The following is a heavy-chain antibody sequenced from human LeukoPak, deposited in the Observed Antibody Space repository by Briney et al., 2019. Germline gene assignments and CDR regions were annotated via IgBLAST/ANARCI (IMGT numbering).Heavy chain of an antibody. V-gene: IGHV3-23*01. D-gene: IGHD4-17*01. CDR2: ISGSGGST. CDR1: GFTFSSYA. J-gene: IGHJ4*02. CDR3: AKGGGDIPLLHC. Sequence: GGSLRLSCAASGFTFSSYAMTWVRQAPGKGLEWVSSISGSGGSTYYADSVKGRFTISRDNSKNTLYLQMNSLRVEDTALYYCAKGGGDIPLLHCWGQGTLVTVSS.